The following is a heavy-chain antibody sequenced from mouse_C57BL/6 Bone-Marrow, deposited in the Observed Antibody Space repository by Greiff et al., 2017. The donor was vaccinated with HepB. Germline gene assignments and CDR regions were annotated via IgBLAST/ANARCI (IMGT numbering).Heavy chain of an antibody. D-gene: IGHD4-1*01. Sequence: EVQLQESGPGLVKPSQSLSLTCSVPGYSITSGYYWNWIRQFPGNKLEWMGYISYDGSNNYNPSLKNRISITRDTSKNQFFLKLNSVTTEDTATYYCARDPLGEAYWGQGTLVTVSA. CDR3: ARDPLGEAY. V-gene: IGHV3-6*01. CDR2: ISYDGSN. J-gene: IGHJ3*01. CDR1: GYSITSGYY.